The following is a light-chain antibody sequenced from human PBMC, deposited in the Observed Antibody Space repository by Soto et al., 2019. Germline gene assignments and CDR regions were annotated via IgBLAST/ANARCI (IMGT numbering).Light chain of an antibody. V-gene: IGKV3-20*01. Sequence: EIVSTQSPGTLSLSPGERATLSCRASQSVSSSYLGWYQQKPGQAPRLLIYGASSRATGIPDRFSGSGSGTDFTLTISRLEPEDFAVYYCQQYGTSPHTFGQGTKLEV. CDR1: QSVSSSY. CDR3: QQYGTSPHT. J-gene: IGKJ2*01. CDR2: GAS.